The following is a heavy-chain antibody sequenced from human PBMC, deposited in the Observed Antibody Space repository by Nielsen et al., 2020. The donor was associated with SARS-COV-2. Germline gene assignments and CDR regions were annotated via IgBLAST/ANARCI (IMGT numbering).Heavy chain of an antibody. V-gene: IGHV3-23*01. D-gene: IGHD4-17*01. CDR3: AKGGLSIYGDSYYFDY. J-gene: IGHJ4*02. Sequence: GGSLRLSCAASGFTFDTYGISWVRQAPGKGLEWVARISGSGSGTSYGDSVKGRFTISRDNSKNIMYLEMNSVRVDDTAVYFCAKGGLSIYGDSYYFDYWGQGSLVTVSS. CDR2: ISGSGSGT. CDR1: GFTFDTYG.